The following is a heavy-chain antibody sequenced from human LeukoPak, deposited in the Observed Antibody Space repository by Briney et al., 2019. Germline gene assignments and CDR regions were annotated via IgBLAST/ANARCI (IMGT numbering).Heavy chain of an antibody. CDR2: LSWNGGN. Sequence: EAGPTLAKPTHTLTLTCTFSGFSLSTRGVGVGWVRQPPGKALGMLALLSWNGGNRYSPYLKSRLPFIKDTPKNQVVLTMTNMDPVDTATYYCAHRPDWGYFDHWGQGTLVTVSS. CDR3: AHRPDWGYFDH. D-gene: IGHD7-27*01. CDR1: GFSLSTRGVG. V-gene: IGHV2-5*01. J-gene: IGHJ4*02.